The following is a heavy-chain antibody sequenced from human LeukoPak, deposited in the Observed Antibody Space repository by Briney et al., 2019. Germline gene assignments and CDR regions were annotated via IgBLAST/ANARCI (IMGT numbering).Heavy chain of an antibody. CDR2: IYGGGST. CDR3: ARVSYYDILTAYSPYCFDY. D-gene: IGHD3-9*01. Sequence: GGSLTLSCAASGFTVSGNYMSWVRQAPGKGLEWVSVIYGGGSTYYADSVTGRFTISRDNAKNSRYLQMNSLRAEDTAVYYCARVSYYDILTAYSPYCFDYWGQGTLVTVSS. CDR1: GFTVSGNY. V-gene: IGHV3-53*01. J-gene: IGHJ4*02.